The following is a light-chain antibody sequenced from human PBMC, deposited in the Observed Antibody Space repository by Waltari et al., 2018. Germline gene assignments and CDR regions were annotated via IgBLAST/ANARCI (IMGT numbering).Light chain of an antibody. V-gene: IGKV3-11*01. CDR2: DAA. CDR3: LKRNSWPLT. Sequence: IVLTQSPATLSLSPGERATLSCRASQSVSSYFAWYQQQPGQAPRLPIYDAANRATGILARFSGSGSGTDFTLTISSLEPEDFAVYYCLKRNSWPLTFGGGTKVEIK. J-gene: IGKJ4*01. CDR1: QSVSSY.